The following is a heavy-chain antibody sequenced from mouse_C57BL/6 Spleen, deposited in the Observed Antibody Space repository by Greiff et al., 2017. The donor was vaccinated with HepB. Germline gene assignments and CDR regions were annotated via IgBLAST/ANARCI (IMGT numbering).Heavy chain of an antibody. CDR3: ARSPPYYSNWAY. CDR2: IAPSDSYT. D-gene: IGHD2-5*01. CDR1: GYTFTSYW. J-gene: IGHJ3*01. Sequence: QVQLQQPGAELVMPGASVKLSCKASGYTFTSYWMHWVKQRPGQGLEWIGEIAPSDSYTNYNQKFTGKSTLTVDKSSSTAYMQLSSLTSEDSAVYYCARSPPYYSNWAYWGQGTLVTVSA. V-gene: IGHV1-69*01.